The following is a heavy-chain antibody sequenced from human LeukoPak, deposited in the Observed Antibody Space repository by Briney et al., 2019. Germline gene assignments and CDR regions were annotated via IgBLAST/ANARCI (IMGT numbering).Heavy chain of an antibody. CDR1: GGSLSTYY. Sequence: SETLSLTCTVSGGSLSTYYWSWIRQPPGKGLEWIGYVFFSGGTKYNPSLKSRLTMSADTSRNQFSMNLSSVNAADTAVYFCARELRSGVTFGYWGQGKLVIVSP. CDR2: VFFSGGT. J-gene: IGHJ4*02. V-gene: IGHV4-59*01. D-gene: IGHD2-2*03. CDR3: ARELRSGVTFGY.